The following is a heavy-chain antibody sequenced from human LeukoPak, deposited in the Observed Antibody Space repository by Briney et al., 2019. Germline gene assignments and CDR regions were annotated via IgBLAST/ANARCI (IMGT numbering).Heavy chain of an antibody. D-gene: IGHD1-20*01. J-gene: IGHJ4*02. CDR3: ANHRTPDRYHWNYFDY. CDR1: GFTFSNAW. CDR2: ISGSSSPI. V-gene: IGHV3-48*01. Sequence: GGSLRLSCAASGFTFSNAWMSWVRQAPGKGLEWVSYISGSSSPIYYADSVIGRFTISRDDSKNTLYLQMNSLRANDTAIYYCANHRTPDRYHWNYFDYWGQGTLVTVSS.